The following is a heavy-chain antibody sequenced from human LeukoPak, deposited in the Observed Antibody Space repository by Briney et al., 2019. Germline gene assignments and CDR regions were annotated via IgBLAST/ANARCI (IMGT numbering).Heavy chain of an antibody. CDR2: INPSGGST. D-gene: IGHD3-10*01. J-gene: IGHJ4*02. Sequence: ASVKVSCKASGYTFTSYYMHWVRQAPGQGLEWMGIINPSGGSTSYAQKFQGRVTMTRDTSTSTVYMELSSLRSEDTAVYYCAREYGATMVRGVMANWGQGTPVTVSS. V-gene: IGHV1-46*01. CDR3: AREYGATMVRGVMAN. CDR1: GYTFTSYY.